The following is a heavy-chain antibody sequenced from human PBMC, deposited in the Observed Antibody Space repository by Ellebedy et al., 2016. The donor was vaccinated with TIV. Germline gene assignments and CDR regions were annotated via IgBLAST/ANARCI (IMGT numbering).Heavy chain of an antibody. J-gene: IGHJ6*02. D-gene: IGHD3-10*01. CDR1: GYIFTAYY. CDR2: INPDSGGT. Sequence: ASVKVSCKTSGYIFTAYYIHWVRQAPGKGLEWMGWINPDSGGTNFAQRFQGRVTMTRDTAVNTAYMQLSRLESGDTATYYCARVRGGSSGMDVWGQGTTVTVS. CDR3: ARVRGGSSGMDV. V-gene: IGHV1-2*02.